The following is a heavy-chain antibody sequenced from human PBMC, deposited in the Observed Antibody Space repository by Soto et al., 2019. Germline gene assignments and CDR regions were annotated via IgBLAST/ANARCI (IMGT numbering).Heavy chain of an antibody. CDR3: ATNGRRPYYYDSSGRNYFDY. Sequence: GASVKVSFKVSGYTLTELSMHWVRQAPGKGLEWMGGFDPEDGETIYAQKFQGRVTMTEDTSTDTAYMELSSLRSEDTAVYYCATNGRRPYYYDSSGRNYFDYWGQGTLVTVSS. CDR1: GYTLTELS. D-gene: IGHD3-22*01. CDR2: FDPEDGET. J-gene: IGHJ4*02. V-gene: IGHV1-24*01.